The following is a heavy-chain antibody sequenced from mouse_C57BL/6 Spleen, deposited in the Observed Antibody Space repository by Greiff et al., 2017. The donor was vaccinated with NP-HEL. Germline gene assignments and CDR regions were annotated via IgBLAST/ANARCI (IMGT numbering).Heavy chain of an antibody. Sequence: QVQLQQSGAELVKPGASVKLSCKASGYTFTDHTIHWMKQRPEQGLEWIGYIYPRDGSTKYNEKFKGKATLTADKSSSTAYMQLNSLTSEDSAVYFCARNSFITTGGFFDYWGQGTTLTVSS. V-gene: IGHV1-78*01. CDR3: ARNSFITTGGFFDY. J-gene: IGHJ2*01. CDR1: GYTFTDHT. D-gene: IGHD1-1*01. CDR2: IYPRDGST.